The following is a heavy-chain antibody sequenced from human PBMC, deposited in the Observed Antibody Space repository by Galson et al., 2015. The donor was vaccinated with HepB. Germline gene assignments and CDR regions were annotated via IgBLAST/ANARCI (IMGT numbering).Heavy chain of an antibody. D-gene: IGHD3-3*01. CDR1: GGSISSGDYY. Sequence: QVQLQESGPGLVKPSQTLSLTCTVSGGSISSGDYYWSWIRQPPGKGLEWIGYIYYSGSTYYNPSLKSRVTTSVDTSKNQFSLKLSSVTAADTAVYYCARAQRGITIFGVVIATYFDYWGQGTLVTVSS. V-gene: IGHV4-30-4*01. J-gene: IGHJ4*02. CDR2: IYYSGST. CDR3: ARAQRGITIFGVVIATYFDY.